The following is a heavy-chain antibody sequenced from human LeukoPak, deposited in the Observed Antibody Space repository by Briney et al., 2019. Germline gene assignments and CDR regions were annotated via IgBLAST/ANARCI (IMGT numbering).Heavy chain of an antibody. D-gene: IGHD2-2*01. Sequence: GGSLRLSCAASGFTFSSYGMHWVRQAPGKGLEWVAVRSYDGSNKYYADSVKGRFTISRDNSKNTLYLQMNSLRAEDTAVYYCAKVQRYQLLRGYFDYWGQGTLVTVSS. CDR3: AKVQRYQLLRGYFDY. CDR2: RSYDGSNK. J-gene: IGHJ4*02. CDR1: GFTFSSYG. V-gene: IGHV3-30*18.